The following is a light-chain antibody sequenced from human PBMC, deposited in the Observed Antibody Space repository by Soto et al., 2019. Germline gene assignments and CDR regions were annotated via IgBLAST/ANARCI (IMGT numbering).Light chain of an antibody. V-gene: IGKV3D-20*01. CDR2: DAS. J-gene: IGKJ2*01. CDR3: QQYGNSPYT. CDR1: KSVSSSY. Sequence: EIVLTQSPATLSLSPGERATLSCGASKSVSSSYLAWYQQKPGLAPRLLIYDASSRATGIPDRFSGGGSGTDFTLTISRLEPEDFAVYYCQQYGNSPYTCGQGTKLEIK.